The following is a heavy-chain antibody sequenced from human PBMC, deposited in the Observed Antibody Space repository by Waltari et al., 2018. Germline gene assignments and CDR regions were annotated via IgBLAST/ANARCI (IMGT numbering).Heavy chain of an antibody. V-gene: IGHV1-2*02. J-gene: IGHJ4*02. CDR3: ARVHTSGSFAMLPFDV. CDR2: INAKRGGA. Sequence: QVRLVQSGTELRKPGASVRISCKASGYSFTDYFLHWVRQAPGQGIEWMGWINAKRGGANYAQKFQGRVSMTSEVSLSTAYMELNRLRSDDTAVYYCARVHTSGSFAMLPFDVWGQGTLLTVSS. D-gene: IGHD3-10*01. CDR1: GYSFTDYF.